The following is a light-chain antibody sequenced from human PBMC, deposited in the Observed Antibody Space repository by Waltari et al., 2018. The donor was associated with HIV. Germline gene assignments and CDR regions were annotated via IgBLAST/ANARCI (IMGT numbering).Light chain of an antibody. CDR3: AAWDDSLNGHVL. CDR2: NNN. V-gene: IGLV1-44*01. CDR1: ISNIGSTP. Sequence: QSVLTQPPSASGTPGQRVTFSCSGSISNIGSTPVNWYQKLPGTAPRLLIYNNNQRPSGVPDRFSGSKSGTSASLAISGLQSEDEADYYCAAWDDSLNGHVLFGGGTKLTVL. J-gene: IGLJ2*01.